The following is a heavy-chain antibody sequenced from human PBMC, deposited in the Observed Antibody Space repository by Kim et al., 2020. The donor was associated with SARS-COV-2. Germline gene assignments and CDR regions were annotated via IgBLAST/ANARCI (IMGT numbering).Heavy chain of an antibody. V-gene: IGHV3-15*01. J-gene: IGHJ6*02. CDR2: INSKTAGGTT. D-gene: IGHD3-10*01. Sequence: GGSLRLSCAASGFTFSNAWMSWVRQAPGKGLELVVRINSKTAGGTTDYAAPVKGRFTISRDDSKNTLYLQMNSLKTEDTAVYYCTTDRGDPGFYYGMDVWRQGTTGTVSS. CDR3: TTDRGDPGFYYGMDV. CDR1: GFTFSNAW.